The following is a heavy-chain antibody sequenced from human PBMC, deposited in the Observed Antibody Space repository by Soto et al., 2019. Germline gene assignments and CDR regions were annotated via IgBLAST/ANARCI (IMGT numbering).Heavy chain of an antibody. CDR2: ISGSCCIT. CDR1: GFTFISYA. CDR3: AKDHPAASSGPRSRLHYFDY. J-gene: IGHJ4*02. V-gene: IGHV3-23*01. Sequence: GGSLRLSCAGSGFTFISYAMSWVRQAPGKGLDCVSAISGSCCITDYAESVKGRFTISRDNSKNTLYLQMNSLRAEDTAVYYCAKDHPAASSGPRSRLHYFDYWGQGTLVTVSS. D-gene: IGHD3-22*01.